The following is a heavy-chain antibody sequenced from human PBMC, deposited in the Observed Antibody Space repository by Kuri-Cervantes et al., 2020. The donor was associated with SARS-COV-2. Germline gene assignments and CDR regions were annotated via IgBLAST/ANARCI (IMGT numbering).Heavy chain of an antibody. CDR1: GFTFSDHY. CDR2: SSNKVYRYTT. Sequence: GGSLRLSCATSGFTFSDHYIDWVRQAPGKGLEWVGRSSNKVYRYTTEYATSVKGRFTISRDFSKNSLSLQMDSLTTEDTAVYYCARSLTTTYSFWGQGTLVTDSS. V-gene: IGHV3-72*01. D-gene: IGHD4-11*01. J-gene: IGHJ1*01. CDR3: ARSLTTTYSF.